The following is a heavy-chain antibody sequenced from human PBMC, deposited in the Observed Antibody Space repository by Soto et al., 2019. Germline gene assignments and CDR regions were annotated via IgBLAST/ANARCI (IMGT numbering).Heavy chain of an antibody. Sequence: SVKVSCKASGGTFSSYAISWVRQAPGQGLEWMGGIIPIFGTANYAQKFQGRVTITADESTSTAYMELSSLISEDTAVYYCARGSAEYYDSSGYYHGSAFDIW. J-gene: IGHJ3*02. CDR1: GGTFSSYA. CDR2: IIPIFGTA. D-gene: IGHD3-22*01. V-gene: IGHV1-69*13. CDR3: ARGSAEYYDSSGYYHGSAFDI.